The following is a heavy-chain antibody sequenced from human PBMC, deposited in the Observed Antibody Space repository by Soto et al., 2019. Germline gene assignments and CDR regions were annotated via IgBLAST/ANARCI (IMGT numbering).Heavy chain of an antibody. CDR3: TRASSLDFDF. V-gene: IGHV3-49*04. J-gene: IGHJ4*02. CDR1: GVTCGDYV. Sequence: SGGVLRRSCTASGVTCGDYVLSWVRQAPGKGLEWVGFIRRNAYGGTTDYAASVKGRFTISRDDSKSIAYLQMNSLRTEDTALYYCTRASSLDFDFWGQGTLVTVSS. CDR2: IRRNAYGGTT. D-gene: IGHD3-16*01.